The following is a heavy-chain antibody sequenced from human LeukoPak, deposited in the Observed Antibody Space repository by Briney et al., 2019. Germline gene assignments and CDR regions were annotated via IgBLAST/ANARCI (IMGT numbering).Heavy chain of an antibody. D-gene: IGHD3-22*01. Sequence: PSETLSLTCTVSSDSIRSSNYYWGWIRQPPGKGLEWIGSIYSSGGTYYNPSLKSRVTISVDTSENQFSLKLSSVTAADTAVYYCARIYEQNYYDSSGYYFGGYFDYWGQGTLVTVSS. CDR1: SDSIRSSNYY. J-gene: IGHJ4*02. V-gene: IGHV4-39*01. CDR2: IYSSGGT. CDR3: ARIYEQNYYDSSGYYFGGYFDY.